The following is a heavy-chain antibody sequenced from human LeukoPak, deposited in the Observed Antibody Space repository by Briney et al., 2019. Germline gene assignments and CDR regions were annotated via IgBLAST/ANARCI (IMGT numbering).Heavy chain of an antibody. J-gene: IGHJ6*03. CDR2: INPSGGST. Sequence: ASVKVSCKASGYTFTSYYMHWVRQAPGQGLEWMGIINPSGGSTSYAQKFQGRVTMTRDMSTSTVYMELSSLRSEDTAVYYCARGYCSSTSCYEPYYYYYYMDVWGKGTTVTVSS. D-gene: IGHD2-2*01. CDR1: GYTFTSYY. V-gene: IGHV1-46*01. CDR3: ARGYCSSTSCYEPYYYYYYMDV.